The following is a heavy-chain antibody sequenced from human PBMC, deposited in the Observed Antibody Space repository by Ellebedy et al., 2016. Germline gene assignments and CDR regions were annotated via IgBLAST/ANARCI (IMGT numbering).Heavy chain of an antibody. D-gene: IGHD4-11*01. CDR3: AGDYGLRPYRKTYYALDV. CDR1: GGSVSSGSYQ. J-gene: IGHJ6*02. V-gene: IGHV4-61*01. Sequence: SETLSLTXTVFGGSVSSGSYQWCWIRKSPGKGLEWIGTVYESGNFNSHPALRSRVTISLDSSKNQFSLSLRSVTAADTATYFCAGDYGLRPYRKTYYALDVWGPGTTVTVSS. CDR2: VYESGNF.